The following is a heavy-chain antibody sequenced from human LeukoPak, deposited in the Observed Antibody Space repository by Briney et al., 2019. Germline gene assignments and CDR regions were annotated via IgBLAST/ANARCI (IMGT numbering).Heavy chain of an antibody. D-gene: IGHD3-3*01. V-gene: IGHV1-18*01. CDR1: GGTFSSYA. CDR3: ARDPDDYDFWSGYGRGGFDY. CDR2: ISAYNGNT. J-gene: IGHJ4*02. Sequence: ASVKVSCKASGGTFSSYAISWVRQAPGQGLEWMGWISAYNGNTNYAQKLQGRVTMTTDTSTSTAYMELRSLRSDDTAVYYCARDPDDYDFWSGYGRGGFDYWGQGTLVTVSS.